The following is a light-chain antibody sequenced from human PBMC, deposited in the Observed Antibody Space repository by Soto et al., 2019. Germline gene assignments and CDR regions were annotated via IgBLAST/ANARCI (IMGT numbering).Light chain of an antibody. CDR1: QSIPADY. CDR3: QQYGSSPYT. CDR2: GAS. V-gene: IGKV3-20*01. J-gene: IGKJ2*01. Sequence: DIALTQSPGTLSLSPGERATLSCRASQSIPADYLAWYQQRHGRAPRLLLYGASNRATGVPDRFSGSGSGTDFTLIISRLEPEDFAVYVCQQYGSSPYTFGQGTKLEIK.